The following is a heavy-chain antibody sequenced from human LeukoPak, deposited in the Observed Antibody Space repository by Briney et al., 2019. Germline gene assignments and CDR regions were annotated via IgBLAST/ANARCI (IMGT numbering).Heavy chain of an antibody. V-gene: IGHV4-59*08. J-gene: IGHJ6*02. CDR1: GGSISSYY. D-gene: IGHD1-1*01. CDR2: IYYSGST. Sequence: PSETLSLTCTVSGGSISSYYWSWIRQPPGKGLEWIGYIYYSGSTNYNPSLKSRVTISVDTSKNQFSLKLSSVTAADTAVYYCARYIDHWNRYYYYGMDVWGQGTTVTVSS. CDR3: ARYIDHWNRYYYYGMDV.